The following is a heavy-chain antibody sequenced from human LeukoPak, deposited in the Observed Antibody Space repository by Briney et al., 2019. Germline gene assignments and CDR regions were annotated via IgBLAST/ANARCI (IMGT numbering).Heavy chain of an antibody. Sequence: GGSLRLSCAASGFTFSNSGMHWVRQAPGKGLEWVAFLRRDGSDKYYADSVKGRFTISRDNSKNTVYLQMNSLRPEDTAVYYCAKDHSQNFDYWGQGTLVTVSS. CDR2: LRRDGSDK. D-gene: IGHD5-18*01. CDR3: AKDHSQNFDY. V-gene: IGHV3-30*02. CDR1: GFTFSNSG. J-gene: IGHJ4*02.